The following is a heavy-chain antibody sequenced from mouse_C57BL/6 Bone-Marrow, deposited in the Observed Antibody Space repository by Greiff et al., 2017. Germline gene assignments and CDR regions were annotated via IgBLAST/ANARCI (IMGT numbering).Heavy chain of an antibody. J-gene: IGHJ2*01. Sequence: VQLQQPGAELVRPGASVKLSCKASGYTFTSYWISWVKQRPGQGLEWIGDIYPGSGSTNYNEKFKGKATLTVDTSSSTAYMQLSSLTSEDSAVYFCARAILRLDYWGQGTTLTVSS. CDR3: ARAILRLDY. V-gene: IGHV1-55*01. CDR2: IYPGSGST. D-gene: IGHD1-1*01. CDR1: GYTFTSYW.